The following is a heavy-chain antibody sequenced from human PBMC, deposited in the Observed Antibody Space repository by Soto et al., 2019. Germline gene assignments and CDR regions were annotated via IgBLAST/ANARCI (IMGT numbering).Heavy chain of an antibody. CDR2: IKQDGSEK. Sequence: GGSLRLSCAASGFTFSSYWMSWVRQAPGKGLEWVANIKQDGSEKYYVDSVKGRFTISRDNAKNSLYLQMNSLRAEDTAVYYCARDILRYFDWLLIDNPGRRETRAPFDIWGQGTMVTVSS. D-gene: IGHD3-9*01. V-gene: IGHV3-7*01. J-gene: IGHJ3*02. CDR1: GFTFSSYW. CDR3: ARDILRYFDWLLIDNPGRRETRAPFDI.